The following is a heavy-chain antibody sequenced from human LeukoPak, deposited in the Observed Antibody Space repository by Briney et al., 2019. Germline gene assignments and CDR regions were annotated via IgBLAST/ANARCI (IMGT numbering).Heavy chain of an antibody. CDR3: ARGPMVRGVIIKMGLVY. D-gene: IGHD3-10*01. V-gene: IGHV1-2*02. CDR2: INPNSGGT. CDR1: GYTFTGYY. Sequence: ASVKVSCKASGYTFTGYYTHWVRQAPGQGLEWMGWINPNSGGTNYAQKFQGRVTMTRDTSISTAYMELSRLRSDDTAVYYCARGPMVRGVIIKMGLVYWGQGTLVTVSS. J-gene: IGHJ4*02.